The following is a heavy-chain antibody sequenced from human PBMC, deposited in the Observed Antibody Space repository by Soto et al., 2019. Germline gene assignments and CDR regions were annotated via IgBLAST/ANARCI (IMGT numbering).Heavy chain of an antibody. CDR2: IKSKADGGTA. Sequence: EVQLVESGGGLVKAGGSVRLSCAASGFTFDSAWMNWVRQAPGKGLEWVGRIKSKADGGTADYVAPVKGRFTMTRDDSKNTLYLQIDSLKTEDTAVYCCTTGWGGASGWYRGDFWGQGTLVTVSS. V-gene: IGHV3-15*07. CDR3: TTGWGGASGWYRGDF. CDR1: GFTFDSAW. D-gene: IGHD6-19*01. J-gene: IGHJ4*02.